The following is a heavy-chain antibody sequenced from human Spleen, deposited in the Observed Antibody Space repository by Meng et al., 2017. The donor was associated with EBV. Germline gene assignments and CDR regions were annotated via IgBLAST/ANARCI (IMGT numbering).Heavy chain of an antibody. CDR2: VHYTGST. D-gene: IGHD1-26*01. CDR3: ARPFPSWESPRLDPFGA. J-gene: IGHJ5*02. Sequence: QLALRGSGPGKVNPSETLSLTCTGSGDSISSFYYWGWIRQPPGRGLEWIGSVHYTGSTYYSPSLKSRVTVSVDTSKNQFSLRLTSVTAADTAVYYCARPFPSWESPRLDPFGAWGQGTLVTVSS. V-gene: IGHV4-39*01. CDR1: GDSISSFYY.